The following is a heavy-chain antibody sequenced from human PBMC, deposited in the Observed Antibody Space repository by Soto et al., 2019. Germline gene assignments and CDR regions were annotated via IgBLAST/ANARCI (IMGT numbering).Heavy chain of an antibody. V-gene: IGHV5-10-1*01. D-gene: IGHD6-6*01. CDR1: GYSFTSYW. CDR2: IDPSDSYT. J-gene: IGHJ5*02. Sequence: GEALKISCQGSGYSFTSYWISWVRQMPGKGLEWMGRIDPSDSYTNYSPSFQGHVTISADKSISTAYLQWSSLKASDTAMYYCARHSRSDSSFANWFAPWGQGTLVPVYS. CDR3: ARHSRSDSSFANWFAP.